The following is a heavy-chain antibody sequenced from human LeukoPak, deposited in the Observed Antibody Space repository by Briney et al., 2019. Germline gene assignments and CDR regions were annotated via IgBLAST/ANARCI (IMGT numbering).Heavy chain of an antibody. J-gene: IGHJ4*02. CDR1: GFTFSKHG. CDR2: IRNDGSNS. V-gene: IGHV3-30*02. CDR3: SKDINSHCRGDCSDY. Sequence: GGSLRLSCAASGFTFSKHGMHWVRQAPGKGLEGVAFIRNDGSNSYYVDSVKGRFTISRDNSKNTVDLQMNSLRAEDTAIYYCSKDINSHCRGDCSDYWGQGTLVIVSS. D-gene: IGHD2-15*01.